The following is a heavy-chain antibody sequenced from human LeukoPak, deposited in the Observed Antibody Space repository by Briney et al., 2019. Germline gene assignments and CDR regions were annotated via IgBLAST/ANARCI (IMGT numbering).Heavy chain of an antibody. CDR3: ARHLGYCSSTSCYEGGYEY. CDR2: IDPSDSYN. V-gene: IGHV5-10-1*01. Sequence: GESLKIPCKGSGYSFTSYCISWVRQMPGKGLEWMGRIDPSDSYNNYSPSFQGHVTISADKSISTAYLQWSSLKASDTAMYYCARHLGYCSSTSCYEGGYEYWGQGTLVTVSS. J-gene: IGHJ4*02. CDR1: GYSFTSYC. D-gene: IGHD2-2*01.